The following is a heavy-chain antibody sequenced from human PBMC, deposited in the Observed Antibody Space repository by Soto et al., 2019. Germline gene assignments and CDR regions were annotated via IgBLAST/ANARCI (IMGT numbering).Heavy chain of an antibody. J-gene: IGHJ6*02. Sequence: PSETLSLTCTVSGGSISSSSYYWGWIRQPPGKGLEWIGSIYYSGSTYYNPSLKSRVTISVDTSKNQFSLKLSSVTAADTAVYYCARTDDTQRYYGMDVWGQGTTVTVSS. D-gene: IGHD3-22*01. CDR3: ARTDDTQRYYGMDV. CDR2: IYYSGST. CDR1: GGSISSSSYY. V-gene: IGHV4-39*01.